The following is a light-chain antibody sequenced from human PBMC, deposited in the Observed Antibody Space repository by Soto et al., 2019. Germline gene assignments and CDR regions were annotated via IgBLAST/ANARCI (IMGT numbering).Light chain of an antibody. CDR3: CSYAPSGV. CDR1: SNDVGGYDY. J-gene: IGLJ1*01. Sequence: QSALTQPCSVSGSPGQSVTISCTGTSNDVGGYDYVSWYQQYPGKAPKLMIFDVNERPSGVPDRFSGSKSGNTASLTISGLQPDDEADYYCCSYAPSGVFGTGTKLTVL. V-gene: IGLV2-11*01. CDR2: DVN.